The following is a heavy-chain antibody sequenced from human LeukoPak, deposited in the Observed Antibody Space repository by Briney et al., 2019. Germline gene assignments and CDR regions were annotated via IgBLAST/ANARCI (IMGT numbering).Heavy chain of an antibody. D-gene: IGHD3-3*01. V-gene: IGHV4-39*07. CDR3: ARLQTFTIFGVVKIGDRGYYMDV. CDR1: GGSISSSSYY. CDR2: IYYSGST. J-gene: IGHJ6*03. Sequence: KSSETLSLTCTVSGGSISSSSYYWGWIRQPPGKGLEWIGSIYYSGSTYYNPSLKSRVTISVDTSKNQFSLKLSSVTAADTAVYYCARLQTFTIFGVVKIGDRGYYMDVWGKGTTVTVSS.